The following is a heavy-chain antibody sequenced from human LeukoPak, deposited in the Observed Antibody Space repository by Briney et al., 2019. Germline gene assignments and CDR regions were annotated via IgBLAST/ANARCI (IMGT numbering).Heavy chain of an antibody. J-gene: IGHJ3*02. D-gene: IGHD2-15*01. Sequence: VSVKVSCKASGYTFTSYYMHWVRQAPGQGLEWMGIINPSGGSTSYAQKFQGRVTMTRDMSTSTVYMELSSLRSEDTAVYYCARDQTQCSGGSCYSDAFDIWGQGTMVTVSS. V-gene: IGHV1-46*01. CDR3: ARDQTQCSGGSCYSDAFDI. CDR1: GYTFTSYY. CDR2: INPSGGST.